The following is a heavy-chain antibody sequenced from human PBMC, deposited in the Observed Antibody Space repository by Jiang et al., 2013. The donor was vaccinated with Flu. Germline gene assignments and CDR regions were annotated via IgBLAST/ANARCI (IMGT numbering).Heavy chain of an antibody. CDR3: ARASIAVAPFDY. J-gene: IGHJ4*02. CDR2: IYYSGST. V-gene: IGHV4-59*01. D-gene: IGHD6-19*01. CDR1: GGSIGSYY. Sequence: LLKPSETLSLTCTVSGGSIGSYYWSWIRQPPGKGLEWIGYIYYSGSTNYNPSLKSRVTISVDTSKNQFSLKLSSVTAADTAVYYCARASIAVAPFDYWGQGTLVTVSS.